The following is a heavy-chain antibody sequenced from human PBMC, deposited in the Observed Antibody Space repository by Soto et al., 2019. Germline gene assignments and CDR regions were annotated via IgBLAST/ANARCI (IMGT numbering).Heavy chain of an antibody. CDR2: ISAYNGNT. Sequence: QVQLVQSGAEVKEPGASVKVSCKASGYTFTSYGISWVRQAPGQGLEWMGWISAYNGNTKYAQRLQGRVTVTTDTSPSPAYMELRSLRSENTAVYYCASDSTPVHSCGQGTLVTVSS. CDR3: ASDSTPVHS. J-gene: IGHJ4*02. CDR1: GYTFTSYG. D-gene: IGHD4-4*01. V-gene: IGHV1-18*01.